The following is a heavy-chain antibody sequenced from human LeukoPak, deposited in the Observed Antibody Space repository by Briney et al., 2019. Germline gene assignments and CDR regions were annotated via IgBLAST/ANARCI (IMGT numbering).Heavy chain of an antibody. CDR3: ARQKYYYDSSGYYYGGYFDL. Sequence: SETLSLTCTVSGGSIGSSSSYWRWIRQPPGKGLEYIGSISYSGSTYYNPSLKSRVTISVDTSKNQFSLKLSSVTAADTAVYYCARQKYYYDSSGYYYGGYFDLWGRGTLVTVSS. CDR2: ISYSGST. J-gene: IGHJ2*01. V-gene: IGHV4-39*01. D-gene: IGHD3-22*01. CDR1: GGSIGSSSSY.